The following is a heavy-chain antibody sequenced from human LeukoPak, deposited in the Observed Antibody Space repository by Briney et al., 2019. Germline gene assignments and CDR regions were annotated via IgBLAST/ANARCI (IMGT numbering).Heavy chain of an antibody. V-gene: IGHV1-69*13. CDR3: ARADCSSTSCLSHGAFDI. Sequence: GASVKVSCKASGGTFSSYAISWVRQAPGQGLEWMGGIIPIFGTANYAQKFQGRVTITADESTSTAYMELSSLRSEDTAVYYCARADCSSTSCLSHGAFDIWGQGTMVTVSS. D-gene: IGHD2-2*01. CDR2: IIPIFGTA. CDR1: GGTFSSYA. J-gene: IGHJ3*02.